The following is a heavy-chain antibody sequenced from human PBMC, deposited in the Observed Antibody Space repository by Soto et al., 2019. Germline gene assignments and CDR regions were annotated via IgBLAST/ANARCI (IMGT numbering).Heavy chain of an antibody. Sequence: QVQLVQSGAEVKKPGSSVKVSCKASGGTFSSYAISWVRQAPGQGLEWMGGIIPIFGTANYAQKFQGRVTITADESKSTAYMELSSLRSEDTAVYYCASVYYCSGGSCYSWFDPWGQGTLVTVSS. CDR3: ASVYYCSGGSCYSWFDP. CDR1: GGTFSSYA. D-gene: IGHD2-15*01. CDR2: IIPIFGTA. V-gene: IGHV1-69*01. J-gene: IGHJ5*02.